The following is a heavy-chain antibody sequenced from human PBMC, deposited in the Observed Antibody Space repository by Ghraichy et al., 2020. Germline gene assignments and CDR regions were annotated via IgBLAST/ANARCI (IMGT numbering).Heavy chain of an antibody. Sequence: VKVSCKASGYSFTTYGISWVRLAPGRGPEWMGWISPYSGHTKYVEKFQGRVTMTIDTSASTTYMELRSLTSDDTAVYYCARGDGLSWFDPWGQGTLVTVSS. CDR3: ARGDGLSWFDP. CDR2: ISPYSGHT. CDR1: GYSFTTYG. J-gene: IGHJ5*02. V-gene: IGHV1-18*04. D-gene: IGHD5-24*01.